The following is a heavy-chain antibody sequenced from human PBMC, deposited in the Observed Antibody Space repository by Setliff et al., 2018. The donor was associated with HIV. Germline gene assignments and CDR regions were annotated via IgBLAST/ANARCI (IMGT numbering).Heavy chain of an antibody. CDR3: ARDRASGSYFFGAFDI. CDR1: GYTFTNYG. V-gene: IGHV1-18*01. Sequence: ASVKVSCKTSGYTFTNYGISWVRQAPGQGLEWMGWVTASDGNTSYAQKFQGRVIMTRDTSTGTVYMELKSLRSDDTAVYYCARDRASGSYFFGAFDIWGQGTMVTVSS. CDR2: VTASDGNT. J-gene: IGHJ3*02. D-gene: IGHD1-26*01.